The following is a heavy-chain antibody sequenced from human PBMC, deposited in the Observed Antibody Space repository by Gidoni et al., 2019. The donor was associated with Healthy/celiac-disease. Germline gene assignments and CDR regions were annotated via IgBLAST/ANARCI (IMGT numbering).Heavy chain of an antibody. CDR1: GFTFSSYS. J-gene: IGHJ6*02. V-gene: IGHV3-21*01. CDR3: ARDLNYFYYGMDV. CDR2: ISSSSSYI. D-gene: IGHD3-10*01. Sequence: VQLVESGGGLVKPGGSLRLSCAASGFTFSSYSMNWVRRAPGKGLEWVSSISSSSSYIYYADSVKGRFTISRDNAKNSLYLQMNSLRAEDTAVYYCARDLNYFYYGMDVWGQGTTVTVSS.